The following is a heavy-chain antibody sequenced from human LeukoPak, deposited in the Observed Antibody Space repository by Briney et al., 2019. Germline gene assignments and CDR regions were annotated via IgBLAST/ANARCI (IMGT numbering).Heavy chain of an antibody. J-gene: IGHJ5*02. CDR2: IYYSGST. CDR3: ARSIPYYDYVWGSYRQRWFDP. V-gene: IGHV4-39*07. D-gene: IGHD3-16*02. Sequence: SETLSLTCTVSGGSISSSSYYWGWIRQPPGTGLEWIGSIYYSGSTYYNPSLKSRVTISVDTSKNQFSLKLSSVTAADTAVYYCARSIPYYDYVWGSYRQRWFDPWGQGTLVTVSS. CDR1: GGSISSSSYY.